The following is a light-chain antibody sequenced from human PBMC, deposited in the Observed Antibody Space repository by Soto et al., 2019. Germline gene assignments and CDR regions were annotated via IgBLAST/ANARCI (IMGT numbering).Light chain of an antibody. CDR1: QSVGGN. V-gene: IGKV3-15*01. Sequence: DTVMTQSPVTLSVSPGERATLSCRASQSVGGNLAWYQQKPGQAPRLLIYGASKRGTGVPDRFSGSGSGAVFTLTISSLQSDDFALYYCQQYSNWPPWTFGQGTKVEVK. J-gene: IGKJ1*01. CDR2: GAS. CDR3: QQYSNWPPWT.